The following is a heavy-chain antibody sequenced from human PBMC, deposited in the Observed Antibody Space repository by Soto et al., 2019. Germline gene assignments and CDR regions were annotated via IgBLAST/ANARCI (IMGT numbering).Heavy chain of an antibody. V-gene: IGHV6-1*01. CDR3: ARESPYYDSSGYFSHFYGMDV. CDR2: TYYRSKWYN. J-gene: IGHJ6*02. CDR1: GDSVSRNSAA. Sequence: QTLSLTCAISGDSVSRNSAAWNWIRQSPSRGLEWLGRTYYRSKWYNDYAVYVKSRISINPDTSKNQCSLQLNSVTPEDTAVYYCARESPYYDSSGYFSHFYGMDVWGQGTTVTVSS. D-gene: IGHD3-22*01.